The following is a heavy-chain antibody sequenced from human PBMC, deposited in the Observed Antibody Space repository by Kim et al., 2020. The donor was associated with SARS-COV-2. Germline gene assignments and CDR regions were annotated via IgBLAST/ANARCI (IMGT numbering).Heavy chain of an antibody. V-gene: IGHV5-10-1*01. CDR1: GYSFTSYW. Sequence: GESLKISCKGSGYSFTSYWISWVRQMPGKGLEWMGRIDPSDSYTNYSPSFQGHVTISADKSISTAYLQWSSLKASDTAMYYCARQGGGLRAGYYYGMDVWGQGTTVTVSS. J-gene: IGHJ6*02. CDR3: ARQGGGLRAGYYYGMDV. D-gene: IGHD4-17*01. CDR2: IDPSDSYT.